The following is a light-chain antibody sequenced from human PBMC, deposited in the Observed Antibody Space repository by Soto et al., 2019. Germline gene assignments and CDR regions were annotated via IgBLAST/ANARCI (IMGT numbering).Light chain of an antibody. V-gene: IGLV2-8*01. CDR2: DVT. Sequence: QPVLTQPPSASGSPGQSVTISCTGSSSDVGGYNFVSWFQQHPGKAPKLIIYDVTKRPSGVPDRFSGSKSGNTASLTVSGLQAEDEADYYCISYAGTSGVFGGGTKLAVL. J-gene: IGLJ3*02. CDR1: SSDVGGYNF. CDR3: ISYAGTSGV.